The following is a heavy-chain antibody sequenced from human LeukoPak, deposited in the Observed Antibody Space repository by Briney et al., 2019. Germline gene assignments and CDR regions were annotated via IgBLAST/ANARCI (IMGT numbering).Heavy chain of an antibody. D-gene: IGHD6-19*01. CDR3: AREQTVAGTVYDY. J-gene: IGHJ4*02. CDR2: INHSGST. Sequence: SETLSLTCAVYGGSFSGYYWSWIRQPPGKGLEWIGEINHSGSTNYNPSLKSRVTISVDTSKNQFSLKLSSVTAADTAVYYCAREQTVAGTVYDYWGQGTLVTVSS. V-gene: IGHV4-34*01. CDR1: GGSFSGYY.